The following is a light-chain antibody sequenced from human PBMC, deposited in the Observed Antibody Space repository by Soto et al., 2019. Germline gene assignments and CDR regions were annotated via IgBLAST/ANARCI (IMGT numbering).Light chain of an antibody. J-gene: IGKJ4*01. CDR2: GAS. CDR3: QQFSSYPLT. CDR1: QSVSSNY. Sequence: EIMLTQSPGTLSLSPGERATLSCRASQSVSSNYITWYQQKPGQAPRRLIFGASSRATGIRDRFSGSGSGTDFTLTISRLEPEDFAVYYCQQFSSYPLTFGGGTMV. V-gene: IGKV3-20*01.